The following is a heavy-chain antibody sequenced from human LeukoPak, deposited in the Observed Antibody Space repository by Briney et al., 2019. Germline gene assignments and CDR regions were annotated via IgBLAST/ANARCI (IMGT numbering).Heavy chain of an antibody. CDR1: GFTFNTYS. J-gene: IGHJ3*02. CDR2: ISSSSSYI. D-gene: IGHD3-10*01. Sequence: PGGSPRLSCAASGFTFNTYSMNWVRQAPGKGLEWVSSISSSSSYIYYADSVKGRFTISRDNAKNSLYLQMNSLRAEDTAVYYCARLSYCSGSYAGYDIWGQGTMVTVSS. V-gene: IGHV3-21*01. CDR3: ARLSYCSGSYAGYDI.